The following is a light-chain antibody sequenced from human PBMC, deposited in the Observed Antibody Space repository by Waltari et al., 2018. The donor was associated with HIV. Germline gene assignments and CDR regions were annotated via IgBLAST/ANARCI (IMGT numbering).Light chain of an antibody. V-gene: IGLV2-14*01. CDR3: SSYTNRVTWV. CDR2: AVS. J-gene: IGLJ3*02. Sequence: QSALTQPAFVSGSRGESITISCTGTGSDVGGYNSVSRYQQQPGKAPKLLIYAVSNRPSGVSNRFSGSKSGNTASLTVSGLQTEDEADYYCSSYTNRVTWVFGGGTRLTVL. CDR1: GSDVGGYNS.